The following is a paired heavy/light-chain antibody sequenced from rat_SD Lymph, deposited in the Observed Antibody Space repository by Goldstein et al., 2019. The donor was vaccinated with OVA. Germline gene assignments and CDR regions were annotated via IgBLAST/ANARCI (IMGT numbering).Light chain of an antibody. J-gene: IGKJ4*01. CDR3: QQYYSGST. V-gene: IGKV22S2*01. CDR1: QNVYKN. Sequence: DIQMTQSPSLLSASVGDRVTLNCKTSQNVYKNLAWYQQKLGETPKFLIYNANSLQTGIPSRFSGSGSGPDFTLTISSLQPEDIATYFCQQYYSGSTFGSGTKLEIK. CDR2: NAN.
Heavy chain of an antibody. J-gene: IGHJ3*01. CDR2: ISTSGSRT. CDR3: ARQVHVNPSFAS. Sequence: EVLLVESGGGLVQPGRSLKLSCAASGFTFTDYYMAWVRQAPKKGLEWVATISTSGSRTYYPDSVKGRFTISRDNARSSLYLQMNSLRSEDTATYYCARQVHVNPSFASWGQGTLVTVSS. CDR1: GFTFTDYY. D-gene: IGHD1-5*01. V-gene: IGHV5-7*01.